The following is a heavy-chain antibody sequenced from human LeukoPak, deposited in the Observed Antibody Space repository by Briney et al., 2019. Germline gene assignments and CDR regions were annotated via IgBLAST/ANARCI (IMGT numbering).Heavy chain of an antibody. CDR3: ATVFRASSYAFDI. CDR1: DYTFTSYD. CDR2: MNPNSGDT. V-gene: IGHV1-8*01. J-gene: IGHJ3*02. Sequence: ASVKVSCKASDYTFTSYDINWVRQATGQGLEWMGWMNPNSGDTGYAQKFQGRVTMTRDASINTAYMELSSLRSEDTAVYYCATVFRASSYAFDIWGQGTMVTVSS.